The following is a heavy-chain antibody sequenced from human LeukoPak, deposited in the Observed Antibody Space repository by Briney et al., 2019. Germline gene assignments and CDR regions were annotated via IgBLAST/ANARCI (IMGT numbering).Heavy chain of an antibody. J-gene: IGHJ4*02. CDR2: IYYSGST. CDR1: GGSISSSSYY. D-gene: IGHD1-26*01. Sequence: SETLSLTCTVSGGSISSSSYYWGWIRQPPGKGLEWIGSIYYSGSTYYNPSLKSRVTISVDTSKNQFSLKLSSVTAADTAVYYRARAKYSGSYLFDYWGQGTLVTVSS. V-gene: IGHV4-39*01. CDR3: ARAKYSGSYLFDY.